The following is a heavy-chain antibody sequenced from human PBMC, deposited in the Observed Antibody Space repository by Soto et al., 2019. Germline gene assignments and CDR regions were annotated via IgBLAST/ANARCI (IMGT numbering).Heavy chain of an antibody. J-gene: IGHJ5*02. CDR2: IYYSGST. CDR3: ARDRRRFVLVPAAQHHSWFDP. V-gene: IGHV4-30-4*01. CDR1: GGSISSGDYY. Sequence: PSETLSLTCTVSGGSISSGDYYWSWIRQPPGKGLEWIGYIYYSGSTYYNPSLKSRVTISVDTSKNQFSLKLSSVTAADTAVYYCARDRRRFVLVPAAQHHSWFDPWGQGTLVTVSS. D-gene: IGHD2-2*01.